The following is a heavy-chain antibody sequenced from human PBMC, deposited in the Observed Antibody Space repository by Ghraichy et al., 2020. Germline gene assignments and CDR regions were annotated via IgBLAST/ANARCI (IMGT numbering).Heavy chain of an antibody. Sequence: SVKVSCKASGGTFSSYAISWVRQAPGQGLEWMGRIIPILGIANYAQKFQGRVTITADKSTSTAYMELSSLRSEDTAVYYCARDFPPIVVVTAIVGEEGDRDAFDIWGQGTMVTVSS. D-gene: IGHD2-21*02. V-gene: IGHV1-69*04. J-gene: IGHJ3*02. CDR3: ARDFPPIVVVTAIVGEEGDRDAFDI. CDR1: GGTFSSYA. CDR2: IIPILGIA.